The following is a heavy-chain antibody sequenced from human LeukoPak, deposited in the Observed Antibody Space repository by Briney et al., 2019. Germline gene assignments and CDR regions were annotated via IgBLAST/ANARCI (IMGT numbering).Heavy chain of an antibody. CDR2: ISYDGSNK. Sequence: QPGGSLRLSCAASEFTFSSHGMHWVRQAPGKGLEWVAGISYDGSNKYYADSVKGRFTISRDNSKNTLYLQMNSLRAEDTAVYHCAKDGRWYSSGWPPFDYCGQGALVTVSS. CDR3: AKDGRWYSSGWPPFDY. J-gene: IGHJ4*02. V-gene: IGHV3-30*18. CDR1: EFTFSSHG. D-gene: IGHD6-19*01.